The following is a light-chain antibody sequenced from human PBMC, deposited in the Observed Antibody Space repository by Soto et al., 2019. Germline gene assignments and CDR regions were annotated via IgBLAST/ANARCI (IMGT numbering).Light chain of an antibody. CDR3: HPYET. J-gene: IGKJ1*01. V-gene: IGKV3-15*01. Sequence: EIVMTQSPATLSVSPGERATLSCRASQSVSSNLAWYQQKPGQAPRLLVYGASTRATGIPARFSGSGSGTEFTLTISRLEPEDFTVYYCHPYETFGQGTKVDIK. CDR1: QSVSSN. CDR2: GAS.